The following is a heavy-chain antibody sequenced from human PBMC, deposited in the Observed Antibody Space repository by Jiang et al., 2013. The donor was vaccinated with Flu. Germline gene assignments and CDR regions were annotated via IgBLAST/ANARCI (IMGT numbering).Heavy chain of an antibody. D-gene: IGHD3-16*02. V-gene: IGHV4-59*08. CDR3: ARHLSYSFDY. Sequence: TVSGGSMSSYYWSWIRQPPGKGLEWIGYISYSVSYSGSTNYNPSLKSRVTISIDTSKNQFSLKLSSVTAADTAVYYCARHLSYSFDYWGQGTLVTVSS. CDR1: GGSMSSYY. J-gene: IGHJ4*02. CDR2: ISYSVSYSGST.